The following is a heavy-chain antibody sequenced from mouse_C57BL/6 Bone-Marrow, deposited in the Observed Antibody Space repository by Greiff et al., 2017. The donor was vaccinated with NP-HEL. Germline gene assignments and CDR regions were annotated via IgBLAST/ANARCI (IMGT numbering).Heavy chain of an antibody. V-gene: IGHV1-9*01. CDR3: ARALYYGSSHYYAMDD. CDR2: ILPGSGST. J-gene: IGHJ4*01. D-gene: IGHD1-1*01. CDR1: GYTFTGYW. Sequence: QVQLQQSGAELMKPGASVKLSCKATGYTFTGYWIEWVKQRPGHGLEWIGEILPGSGSTNYNEKFKGKATFTADTSSNTSYMQLSSLTTEDSAIYYCARALYYGSSHYYAMDDWGQGTSVTVSS.